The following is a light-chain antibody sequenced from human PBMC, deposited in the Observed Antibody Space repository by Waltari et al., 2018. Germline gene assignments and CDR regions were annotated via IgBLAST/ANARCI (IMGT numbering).Light chain of an antibody. J-gene: IGKJ1*01. V-gene: IGKV1-5*03. CDR3: LQHDTYSTWT. CDR2: KTS. Sequence: DIQMTQSPSTLSASVGDSVTITCRASQSVSTWLAWYQQKPGKAPKLLIFKTSNLESGVPSRFRGSGSGTEFTLTISSLQPDDSASYYCLQHDTYSTWTFGQGTRVEVK. CDR1: QSVSTW.